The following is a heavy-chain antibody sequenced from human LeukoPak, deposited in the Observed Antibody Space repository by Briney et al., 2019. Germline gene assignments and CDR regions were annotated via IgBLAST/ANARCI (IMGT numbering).Heavy chain of an antibody. J-gene: IGHJ3*02. Sequence: GASVKVSCKASGYTFASYGISWVRQAPGQGLEWMGWISAYNGNTKYAQKLQGRVTMTTGPSTSTAYMELRSLRSDDTALYYCARAERFLEWYEDAFAIGGQGTMVTVSS. CDR3: ARAERFLEWYEDAFAI. CDR1: GYTFASYG. V-gene: IGHV1-18*01. CDR2: ISAYNGNT. D-gene: IGHD3-3*01.